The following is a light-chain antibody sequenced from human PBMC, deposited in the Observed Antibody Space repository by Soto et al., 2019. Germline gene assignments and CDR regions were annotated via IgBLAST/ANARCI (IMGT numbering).Light chain of an antibody. J-gene: IGKJ2*01. CDR3: MQALQTPYT. CDR1: QSLLHSNGYNY. Sequence: DIVMTQSPLSLPVTPGEPASISCRSSQSLLHSNGYNYLDWYLQKQGQSPQLLIYLGSNRASGVPDRFSGGESGTDFTLKISRVEAEDVGVYYCMQALQTPYTFGQGTKLEIK. V-gene: IGKV2-28*01. CDR2: LGS.